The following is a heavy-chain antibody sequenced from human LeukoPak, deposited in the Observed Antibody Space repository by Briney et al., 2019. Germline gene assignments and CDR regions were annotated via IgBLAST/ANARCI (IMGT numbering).Heavy chain of an antibody. D-gene: IGHD3-10*01. CDR3: ARVRGSGSYSHFDY. Sequence: SETLSLTCTVSGGSISGFYWGWIRQPPGKGLQWIGYIYYSGSNNYNPSLKGRVTISVDTSKNQFSLKLSSVTAADTAVYYCARVRGSGSYSHFDYWGQGTLVTVSS. V-gene: IGHV4-59*01. CDR1: GGSISGFY. CDR2: IYYSGSN. J-gene: IGHJ4*02.